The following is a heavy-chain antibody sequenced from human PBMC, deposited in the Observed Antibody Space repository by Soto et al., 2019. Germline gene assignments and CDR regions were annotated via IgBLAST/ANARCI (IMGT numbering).Heavy chain of an antibody. CDR1: GYTFTIYD. CDR2: MNPNSGNT. Sequence: GASVKVSCKASGYTFTIYDINWVRQATGQGLEWMGWMNPNSGNTGYAQKFQGRVTMTRNTSISTAYMELSSLRSEDTAVYYCARRGALYGSGSLNWFDPWGQGTLVTVSS. D-gene: IGHD3-10*01. J-gene: IGHJ5*02. V-gene: IGHV1-8*01. CDR3: ARRGALYGSGSLNWFDP.